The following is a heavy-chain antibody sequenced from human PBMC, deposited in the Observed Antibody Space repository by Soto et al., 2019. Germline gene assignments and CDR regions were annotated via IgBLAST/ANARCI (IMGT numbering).Heavy chain of an antibody. D-gene: IGHD2-21*01. CDR1: GFSFRDYF. CDR2: IGPYGNSI. Sequence: GESLKISCAASGFSFRDYFMSWLRQAPGKGLEWVSYIGPYGNSIYYADSVKGRFTISRDDATKSLHLHMNSLRPDDTAVSYCARDDQTYCVYWGQGTPVTVSS. J-gene: IGHJ4*02. CDR3: ARDDQTYCVY. V-gene: IGHV3-11*01.